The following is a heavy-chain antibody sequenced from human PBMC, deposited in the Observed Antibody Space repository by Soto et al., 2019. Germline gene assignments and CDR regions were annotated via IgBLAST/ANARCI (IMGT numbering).Heavy chain of an antibody. CDR1: GGSISSGDYY. V-gene: IGHV4-30-4*01. Sequence: SETLSLTCTVSGGSISSGDYYWSWIRQPPGKGLEWIGYIYYSGSTYYNPSLKSRVTISVDTSKNQFSLKLSSVTAADTAVYYCARGAHSGSYYPVFDYWGQGTLVTVSS. D-gene: IGHD1-26*01. CDR3: ARGAHSGSYYPVFDY. CDR2: IYYSGST. J-gene: IGHJ4*02.